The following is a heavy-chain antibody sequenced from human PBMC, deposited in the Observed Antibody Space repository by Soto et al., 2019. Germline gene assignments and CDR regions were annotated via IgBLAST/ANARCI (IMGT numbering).Heavy chain of an antibody. D-gene: IGHD3-10*01. Sequence: EVRLLESGGGLWQPGGSRKLSCAASGLTFIVNAMIWVRQAPGKGLGWVSGISGSGDSTHYADSVKGRFTVSRDNSKSMLYLQTNSLRAEDTAIYYCAKALYGGFTYWGQGTLVTVSS. CDR3: AKALYGGFTY. J-gene: IGHJ4*02. CDR1: GLTFIVNA. CDR2: ISGSGDST. V-gene: IGHV3-23*01.